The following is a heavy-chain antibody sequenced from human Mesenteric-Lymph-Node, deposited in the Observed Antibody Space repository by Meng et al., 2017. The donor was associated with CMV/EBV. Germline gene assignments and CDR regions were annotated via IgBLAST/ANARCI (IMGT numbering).Heavy chain of an antibody. CDR1: AISSSGYY. D-gene: IGHD5-18*01. CDR2: IYYSGST. V-gene: IGHV4-39*01. J-gene: IGHJ5*02. CDR3: ARHRVDTAMVTDNWFDP. Sequence: AISSSGYYWGWIRQPPGKGLEWIGSIYYSGSTYYNPSLKSRVTISVDTSKNQFSLKLSSVTAADTAVYYCARHRVDTAMVTDNWFDPWGQGTLVTVSS.